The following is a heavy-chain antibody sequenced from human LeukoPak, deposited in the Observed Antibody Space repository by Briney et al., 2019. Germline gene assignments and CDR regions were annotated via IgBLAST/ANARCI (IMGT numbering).Heavy chain of an antibody. J-gene: IGHJ3*02. CDR3: ARGSPRGSAFDI. D-gene: IGHD3-10*01. CDR1: GFTLSSYA. V-gene: IGHV3-21*01. Sequence: PGGSLRLSCAASGFTLSSYAMNWVRQAPGKGLEWVSSISSSSSYIYYADSVKGRFTISRDNAKNSLYLQMNSLRAEDTAVYYCARGSPRGSAFDIWGQGTMVTVSS. CDR2: ISSSSSYI.